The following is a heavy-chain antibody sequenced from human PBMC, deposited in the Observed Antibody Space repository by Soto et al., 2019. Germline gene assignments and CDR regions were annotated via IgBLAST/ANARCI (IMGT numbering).Heavy chain of an antibody. CDR3: AKASSALYGSKNYYFDS. Sequence: EVHLSESGGGVVQPGGSLRLSCVGSGFTFSDYAMDWVRQAPGKGLEWVSEISATGGTTNYADSVKGRYTISRDNSNNTLYLQLTNLRAEDTAMFYCAKASSALYGSKNYYFDSWGQGALVTVSS. CDR2: ISATGGTT. V-gene: IGHV3-23*01. J-gene: IGHJ4*02. D-gene: IGHD3-22*01. CDR1: GFTFSDYA.